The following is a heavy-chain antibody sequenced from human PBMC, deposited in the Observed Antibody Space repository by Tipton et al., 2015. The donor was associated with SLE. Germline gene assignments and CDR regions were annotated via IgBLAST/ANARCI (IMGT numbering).Heavy chain of an antibody. CDR1: GGSFSGYY. CDR3: ARRCSGGSCYFDY. J-gene: IGHJ4*02. D-gene: IGHD2-15*01. V-gene: IGHV4-34*01. Sequence: NLSLTCAVYGGSFSGYYWSWIRQPPGKGLEWIGEINHSGSTNYNPSLKSRVTISVDTSKNQFSLKLSSVTAADTAVYYCARRCSGGSCYFDYWGQGTLVTVSS. CDR2: INHSGST.